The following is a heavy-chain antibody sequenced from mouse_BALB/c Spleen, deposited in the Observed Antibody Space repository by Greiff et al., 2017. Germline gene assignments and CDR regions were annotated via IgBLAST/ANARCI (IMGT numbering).Heavy chain of an antibody. CDR2: IDPANGNT. CDR3: ARGDGDY. V-gene: IGHV14-3*02. CDR1: GFNIKDTY. Sequence: EVKLQESGAEPVKPGASVKLSCTASGFNIKDTYMHWVKQRPEQGLEWIGRIDPANGNTKYDPKFQGKATITADTSSNTAYLQLSSLTSEDTAVYYCARGDGDYWGQGTTLTVSS. D-gene: IGHD1-2*01. J-gene: IGHJ2*01.